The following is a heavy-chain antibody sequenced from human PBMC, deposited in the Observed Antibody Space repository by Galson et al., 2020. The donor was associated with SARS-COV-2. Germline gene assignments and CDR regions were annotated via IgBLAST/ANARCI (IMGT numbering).Heavy chain of an antibody. D-gene: IGHD2-21*02. J-gene: IGHJ2*01. Sequence: ESLKISCAVSGYSVSTTNYWGWVRLAPGKGLEWIGSIYPNGRTYYNPSLESRVTISVDTSRNQFSLTLASVTAADTAFYYCARQGVNMIVLVTVPGWFFDLWGRGTLVTVSS. CDR2: IYPNGRT. CDR3: ARQGVNMIVLVTVPGWFFDL. V-gene: IGHV4-38-2*01. CDR1: GYSVSTTNY.